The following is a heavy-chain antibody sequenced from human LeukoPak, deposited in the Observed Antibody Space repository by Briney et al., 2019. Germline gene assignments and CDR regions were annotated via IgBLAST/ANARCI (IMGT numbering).Heavy chain of an antibody. CDR1: GYSFTSYW. Sequence: GESLKISCKGSGYSFTSYWIGWVRQMPGKGLEWMAIIYPGDSDTRYSPSFQGQVTISADKSISTAYLQWSSLKASDTAMYYCARQGLYSYYGMDVWGQGTTVTVSS. CDR2: IYPGDSDT. J-gene: IGHJ6*02. CDR3: ARQGLYSYYGMDV. V-gene: IGHV5-51*01.